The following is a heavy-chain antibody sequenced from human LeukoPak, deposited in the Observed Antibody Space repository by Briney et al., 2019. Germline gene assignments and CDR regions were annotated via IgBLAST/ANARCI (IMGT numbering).Heavy chain of an antibody. CDR1: GYTFTGYY. CDR2: INPNSGGT. D-gene: IGHD5-24*01. J-gene: IGHJ4*02. CDR3: ARTLSLDGYNHFDF. Sequence: GASVKVSCKASGYTFTGYYMHWVRQAPGQGLEWMGWINPNSGGTNYAQRFQGRVTMARDTSISTAYMELSSLRSEDMAVYYCARTLSLDGYNHFDFWGQGTLVTVSS. V-gene: IGHV1-2*02.